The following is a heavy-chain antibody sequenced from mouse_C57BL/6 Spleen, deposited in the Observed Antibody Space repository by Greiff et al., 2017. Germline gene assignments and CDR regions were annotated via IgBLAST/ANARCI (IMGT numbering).Heavy chain of an antibody. CDR2: IDPETGGT. V-gene: IGHV1-15*01. J-gene: IGHJ2*01. Sequence: VQLHQSGAELVRPGASVTLSCKASGYTFTDYEMHWVKQTPVHGLEWIGAIDPETGGTAYNQKFKGTAILTADKSSSTAYMELRSLTSEYSAVYYCTRRGYDFDYWGQGTTLPGAS. CDR3: TRRGYDFDY. D-gene: IGHD2-14*01. CDR1: GYTFTDYE.